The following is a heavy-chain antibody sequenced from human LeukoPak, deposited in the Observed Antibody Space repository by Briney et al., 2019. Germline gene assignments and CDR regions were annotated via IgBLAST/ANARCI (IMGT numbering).Heavy chain of an antibody. CDR3: ARGGYYYGSGGSIPFDY. J-gene: IGHJ4*02. CDR1: GGSISSGDYY. D-gene: IGHD3-10*01. CDR2: IYYSGST. Sequence: SQTLSLTCTVSGGSISSGDYYWSWIRQPPGKGLEWIGYIYYSGSTYYNPSLKSRVTISVDTSKNQFSLKLSSVTAADTAVYYCARGGYYYGSGGSIPFDYWGQGTLVTVSS. V-gene: IGHV4-30-4*08.